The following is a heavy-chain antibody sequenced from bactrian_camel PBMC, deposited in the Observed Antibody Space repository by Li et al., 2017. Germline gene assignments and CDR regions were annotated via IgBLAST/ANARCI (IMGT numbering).Heavy chain of an antibody. V-gene: IGHV3S40*01. J-gene: IGHJ4*01. D-gene: IGHD1*01. CDR3: VKPNPDARGGFDH. CDR1: GFTFSSYY. CDR2: IYTGGGSA. Sequence: VQLVESGGGLVQPGGSLRLSCAASGFTFSSYYMSWVRQAPGKGLEWVSSIYTGGGSAYYPDSVKGRFTISRDNAKNTVYLLMNSLKPEDTAVYYCVKPNPDARGGFDHWGQGTQVTVS.